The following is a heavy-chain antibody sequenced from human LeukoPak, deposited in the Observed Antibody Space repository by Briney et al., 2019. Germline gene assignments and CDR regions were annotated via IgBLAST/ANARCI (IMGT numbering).Heavy chain of an antibody. D-gene: IGHD1-26*01. V-gene: IGHV3-23*01. J-gene: IGHJ4*02. CDR2: ISGSGGST. Sequence: GGSLRLSCTASGFPFSNYWMSWVRQAPGKGLEWVSAISGSGGSTYYADSVKGRFTISRDNSKNTLYLQMNSLRAEDTAVYYCAKDPKESVWEPADNSSPFDYWGQGTLVTVSS. CDR1: GFPFSNYW. CDR3: AKDPKESVWEPADNSSPFDY.